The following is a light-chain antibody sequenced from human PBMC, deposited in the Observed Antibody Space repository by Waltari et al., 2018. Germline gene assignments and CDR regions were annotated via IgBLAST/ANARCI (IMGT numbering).Light chain of an antibody. Sequence: QTVVTQEPSLTVSPGGTVTLTCASSAGAVTSGYYPNWFQQKPGQAPRALIYTTNSKPTWTPARFSGSPLGDKASLTLSGVQPEDEAEYCGLVYYGGAWVCGGGTKLTVL. CDR2: TTN. CDR1: AGAVTSGYY. CDR3: LVYYGGAWV. J-gene: IGLJ3*02. V-gene: IGLV7-43*01.